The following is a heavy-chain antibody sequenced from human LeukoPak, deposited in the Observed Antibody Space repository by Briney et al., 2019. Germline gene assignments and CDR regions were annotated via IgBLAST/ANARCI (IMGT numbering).Heavy chain of an antibody. J-gene: IGHJ4*02. Sequence: PGGSLRLSCAASGFTFSSYAMSWVRQAPGKGLEWVSAISGSGGSTYYADSVKGRFTISRDNSKNTLYLQMNSLRAEDTAVYYCAKAKVLRRYSSSWHGGVPEYYFDYWGQGTLVTVSS. CDR1: GFTFSSYA. V-gene: IGHV3-23*01. D-gene: IGHD6-13*01. CDR2: ISGSGGST. CDR3: AKAKVLRRYSSSWHGGVPEYYFDY.